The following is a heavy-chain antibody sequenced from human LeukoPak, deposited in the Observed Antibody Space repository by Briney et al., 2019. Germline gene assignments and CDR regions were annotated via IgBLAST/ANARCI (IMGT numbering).Heavy chain of an antibody. CDR2: INTNTGNP. Sequence: GASVTVSCTASGYTFTSYAMNWVRQAPGQGLEWMGWINTNTGNPTYAQGFTGRFVFSLDTSVSTAYLQIGSLKAEDTAVYYCARGETTVTIVHWGQGTLVTVSS. CDR1: GYTFTSYA. J-gene: IGHJ4*02. V-gene: IGHV7-4-1*01. D-gene: IGHD4-17*01. CDR3: ARGETTVTIVH.